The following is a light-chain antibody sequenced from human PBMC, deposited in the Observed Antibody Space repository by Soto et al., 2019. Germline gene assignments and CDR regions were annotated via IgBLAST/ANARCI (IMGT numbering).Light chain of an antibody. CDR1: QSVSIN. Sequence: EIVMTQSPGTLSLSXGERATLPXXXSQSVSINLAWYQQKPGQAPRLLIYGASTRATGIPARFSGSGSGTEFTLTISRLQSEDFAVYYCQHYTNWPPITSGQGTRLAI. V-gene: IGKV3-15*01. CDR3: QHYTNWPPIT. CDR2: GAS. J-gene: IGKJ5*01.